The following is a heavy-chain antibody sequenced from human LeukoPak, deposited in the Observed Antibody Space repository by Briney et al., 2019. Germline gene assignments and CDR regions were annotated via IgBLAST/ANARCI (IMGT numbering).Heavy chain of an antibody. J-gene: IGHJ5*02. CDR1: GGSISSYY. CDR3: AGSTAEYRSSLWFDP. D-gene: IGHD6-6*01. Sequence: SETLSLTCTVSGGSISSYYWSWIRQPPGKGLEWIGYIYYSGSTNYNPSLKSRVTISVDTSKNQFSLKLSSVTAADTAVYYCAGSTAEYRSSLWFDPWGQGTLVTVSS. V-gene: IGHV4-59*01. CDR2: IYYSGST.